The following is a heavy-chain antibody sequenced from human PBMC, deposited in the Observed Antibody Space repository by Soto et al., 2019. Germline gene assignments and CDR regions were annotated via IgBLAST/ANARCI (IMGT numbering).Heavy chain of an antibody. CDR2: IYYSGTT. D-gene: IGHD1-26*01. Sequence: SETLSLTCAVSGYSISSGNWWGWIRQPPGKGLEWIGYIYYSGTTYYNPSLKSRVTMSVDTSKNQFSLKLTSVTAVDTVVYYCARREIQGPIDYWGQGTLVTVSS. CDR3: ARREIQGPIDY. V-gene: IGHV4-28*01. J-gene: IGHJ4*02. CDR1: GYSISSGNW.